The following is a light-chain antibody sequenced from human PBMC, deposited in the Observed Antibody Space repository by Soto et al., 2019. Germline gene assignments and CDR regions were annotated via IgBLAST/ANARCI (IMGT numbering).Light chain of an antibody. J-gene: IGKJ4*01. Sequence: IEVTQAPSSLSASLGDRVTITCRASQDIGNDLGWYQQKPGKAPKLVIYGASNLQSGVPSRFRGSGFGTDFSLTISSLQPEDSETYYCLQDYNYPLTFGGGTKVDIK. V-gene: IGKV1-6*01. CDR1: QDIGND. CDR2: GAS. CDR3: LQDYNYPLT.